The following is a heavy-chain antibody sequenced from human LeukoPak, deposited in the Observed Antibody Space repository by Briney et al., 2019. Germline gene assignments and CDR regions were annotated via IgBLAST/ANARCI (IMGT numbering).Heavy chain of an antibody. CDR2: IKQDGSDK. V-gene: IGHV3-7*01. D-gene: IGHD1-26*01. CDR3: ARGSGSYGGAFDY. CDR1: GFTFSYYW. Sequence: GGSLRLSCAASGFTFSYYWMNWVRQAPERRLELVASIKQDGSDKYYVDSVKGRFTISRDNAKNSLHLQMNSLRVEDTAVYYCARGSGSYGGAFDYWGQGILVTVSS. J-gene: IGHJ4*02.